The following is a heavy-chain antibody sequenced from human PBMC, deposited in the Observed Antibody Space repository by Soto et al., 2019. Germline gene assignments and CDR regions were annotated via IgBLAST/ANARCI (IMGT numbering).Heavy chain of an antibody. CDR1: GGTFSSYA. CDR2: IIPIFGTA. Sequence: SVKVSCKASGGTFSSYAISWVRQAPGQGLEWMGGIIPIFGTANYAQKFQGRVTITADESTSTAYMELSSLRSEDTAVYYCARETYYDFWSGYLNVYYYYGMDVWGQGTTVTVS. V-gene: IGHV1-69*13. D-gene: IGHD3-3*01. J-gene: IGHJ6*02. CDR3: ARETYYDFWSGYLNVYYYYGMDV.